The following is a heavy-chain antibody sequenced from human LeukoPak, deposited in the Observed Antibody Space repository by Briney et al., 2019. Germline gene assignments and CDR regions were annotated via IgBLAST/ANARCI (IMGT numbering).Heavy chain of an antibody. J-gene: IGHJ5*02. CDR3: ARGSGWYADWFDP. CDR2: TYYRSRWGN. V-gene: IGHV6-1*01. D-gene: IGHD6-19*01. Sequence: SQTLSLTCAISGDSVSNNIATWNWVRQSPSRGLEWLGRTYYRSRWGNDYAISVKGRITINPDTSRNQFSLQLNSVTPEDTAVYYCARGSGWYADWFDPWGQGTLVTVSS. CDR1: GDSVSNNIAT.